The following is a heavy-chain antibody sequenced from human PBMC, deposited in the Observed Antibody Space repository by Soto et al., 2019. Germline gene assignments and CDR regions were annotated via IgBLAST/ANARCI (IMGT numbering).Heavy chain of an antibody. D-gene: IGHD5-18*01. Sequence: SSGTLALTCTGSGGSSSTRRSHWGCIRQPPGKGLEWIGSIYYSGSTYYNPSLKSRVTISVDTSKNQFSLKLSSVTAADTAVYYCARLTANGMDVWGQGTTV. CDR1: GGSSSTRRSH. CDR2: IYYSGST. V-gene: IGHV4-39*01. CDR3: ARLTANGMDV. J-gene: IGHJ6*02.